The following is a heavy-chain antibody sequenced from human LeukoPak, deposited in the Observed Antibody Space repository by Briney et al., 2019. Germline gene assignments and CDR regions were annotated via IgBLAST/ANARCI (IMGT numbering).Heavy chain of an antibody. CDR3: ASMARGYYYYGMDV. Sequence: SVNVSCTASGGTFSSYAISWVRQAPGQGLEWMGGIIPIFGTANYAQKFQGRVTITADESTSTAYMELSSLRSEDTAVYYCASMARGYYYYGMDVWGQGTTVTVSS. D-gene: IGHD3-10*01. CDR1: GGTFSSYA. J-gene: IGHJ6*02. V-gene: IGHV1-69*13. CDR2: IIPIFGTA.